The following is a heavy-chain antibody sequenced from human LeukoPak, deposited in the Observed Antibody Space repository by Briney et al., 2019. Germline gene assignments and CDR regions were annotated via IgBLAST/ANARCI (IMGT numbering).Heavy chain of an antibody. J-gene: IGHJ2*01. CDR1: GGSISSYY. CDR3: ARRVVRPDAHWYFDL. Sequence: SETLSLTCTVSGGSISSYYWSWIRQPPGKGLEWVGQIYYRGTTNYNPSLKSRVTISIDTSKNQFSLKLNSVTAADTAVYYCARRVVRPDAHWYFDLWGRGTLVTVSS. D-gene: IGHD1-14*01. V-gene: IGHV4-59*01. CDR2: IYYRGTT.